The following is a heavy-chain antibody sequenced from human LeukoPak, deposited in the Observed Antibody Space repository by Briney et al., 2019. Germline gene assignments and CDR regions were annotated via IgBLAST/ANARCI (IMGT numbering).Heavy chain of an antibody. V-gene: IGHV4-59*08. CDR3: ARVGVAGTSWFDP. CDR2: IYYSGII. Sequence: SETLSLTCTVSVASISSYYWSWIRQPPGKGLEWIGYIYYSGIINYNPSLKSRVTMSVDTSKNQFSLKLSSVTAADTAVYYCARVGVAGTSWFDPWGQGTLVTVSS. CDR1: VASISSYY. J-gene: IGHJ5*02. D-gene: IGHD6-19*01.